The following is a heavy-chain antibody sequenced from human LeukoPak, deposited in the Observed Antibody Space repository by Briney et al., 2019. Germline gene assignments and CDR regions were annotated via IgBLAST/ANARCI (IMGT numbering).Heavy chain of an antibody. J-gene: IGHJ4*02. V-gene: IGHV1-18*01. CDR1: GYTFTNYG. Sequence: ASVKVSCKASGYTFTNYGISWVRQAPGQGLEWMGWISAYNDNTSYLQKFQGRVTMTTDTSTSTAYMELRSLRSEDTAVYYCASLYDIVGTTVDYWGQGTLVTVSS. CDR2: ISAYNDNT. D-gene: IGHD1-26*01. CDR3: ASLYDIVGTTVDY.